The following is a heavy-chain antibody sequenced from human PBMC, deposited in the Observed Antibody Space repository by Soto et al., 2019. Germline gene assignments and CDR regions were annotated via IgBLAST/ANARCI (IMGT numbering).Heavy chain of an antibody. CDR3: ARDSQGYCSSTSCSDY. CDR2: IIPILGIA. D-gene: IGHD2-2*01. J-gene: IGHJ4*02. Sequence: QVQLVQSGAEVKKPGSSVKVSCKASGGTFSSYTISWVRQAPGQGLEWMGRIIPILGIANYAQKFQGRVTITADKSTSTAYMELSSLRSEDTAVYYCARDSQGYCSSTSCSDYWGQGALVTVS. V-gene: IGHV1-69*08. CDR1: GGTFSSYT.